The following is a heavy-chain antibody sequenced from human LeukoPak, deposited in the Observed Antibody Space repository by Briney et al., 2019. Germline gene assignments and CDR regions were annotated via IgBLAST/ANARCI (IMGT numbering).Heavy chain of an antibody. D-gene: IGHD5-12*01. CDR2: IIPIFGTA. J-gene: IGHJ6*02. Sequence: ASVKVSCKASGGTFISYAISWVRQAPGQGLEWMGGIIPIFGTANYAQKFQGRVTITADESTSTAYMELSSLRSEDTAVYYCARDEGYSGYDSPIYYYYGMDVWGQGTTVTVSS. V-gene: IGHV1-69*13. CDR3: ARDEGYSGYDSPIYYYYGMDV. CDR1: GGTFISYA.